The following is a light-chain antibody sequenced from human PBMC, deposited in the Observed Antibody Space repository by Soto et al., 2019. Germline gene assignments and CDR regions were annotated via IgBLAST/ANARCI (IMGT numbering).Light chain of an antibody. CDR2: EVS. CDR1: SSDVGGYNY. V-gene: IGLV2-14*01. J-gene: IGLJ3*02. Sequence: QSALTQPASVSGSPGQSFTISCTGTSSDVGGYNYVSWYQQHPGKAPKLIIFEVSNRPSGVSNRFSGSKSGNTASLTISGLQAEDEADYHCSSYTTTTTLGVFGGGTKLTVL. CDR3: SSYTTTTTLGV.